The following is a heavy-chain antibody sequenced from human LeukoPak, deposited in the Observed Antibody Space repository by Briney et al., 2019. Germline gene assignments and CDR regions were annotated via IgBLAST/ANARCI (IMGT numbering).Heavy chain of an antibody. CDR2: INPNSGGT. Sequence: ASVKVSCKASGYTFTGYYMHWVRQALGQGLEWMGWINPNSGGTNYAQKFQGRVTMTRDTSISTAYMELSRLRSDDTAVYYCARSDSPRVVPAAISPTDYWGQGTLVTVSS. D-gene: IGHD2-2*01. CDR3: ARSDSPRVVPAAISPTDY. J-gene: IGHJ4*02. CDR1: GYTFTGYY. V-gene: IGHV1-2*02.